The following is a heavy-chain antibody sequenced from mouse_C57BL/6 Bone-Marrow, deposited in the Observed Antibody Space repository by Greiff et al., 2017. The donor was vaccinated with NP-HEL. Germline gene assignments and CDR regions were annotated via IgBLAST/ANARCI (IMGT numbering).Heavy chain of an antibody. CDR2: ISNGGGST. Sequence: EVLLVESGGGLVQPGGSLKLSCAASGFTFSDYYMYWVRQTPEKRLEWVAYISNGGGSTYYPDTVKGRFTISRDNATNTLYLQKSRLKSEDTAMYYCARHGAIAWFAYWGQGTLVTVSA. CDR1: GFTFSDYY. J-gene: IGHJ3*01. V-gene: IGHV5-12*01. CDR3: ARHGAIAWFAY. D-gene: IGHD3-1*01.